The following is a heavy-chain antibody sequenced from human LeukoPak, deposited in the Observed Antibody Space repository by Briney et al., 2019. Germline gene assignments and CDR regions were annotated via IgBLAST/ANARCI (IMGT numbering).Heavy chain of an antibody. CDR2: IWYDGTNK. Sequence: PGGSLRLSCAASGFTFSSFGMHWVRQAPGKGLEWVAVIWYDGTNKYYADSVKGRFTISRDNSKNTVDLQMDSLRVEDTAVYYCAGENGWYLDYWGQGILVTVSS. D-gene: IGHD6-19*01. J-gene: IGHJ4*02. V-gene: IGHV3-33*01. CDR1: GFTFSSFG. CDR3: AGENGWYLDY.